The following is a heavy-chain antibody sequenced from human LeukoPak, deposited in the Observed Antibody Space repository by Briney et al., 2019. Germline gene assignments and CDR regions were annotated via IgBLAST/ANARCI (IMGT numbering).Heavy chain of an antibody. J-gene: IGHJ4*02. CDR2: IYHSGST. V-gene: IGHV4-38-2*01. CDR1: GYSISRGYY. Sequence: SETLSLTCAVSGYSISRGYYWGWIRPPPGKGLEWIGSIYHSGSTYYNPSLKSRVTISVDTSKNQFSLKLSSVTAADTAVYYCARVAGMYSSSWYYFDYWGQGTLVTVSS. D-gene: IGHD6-13*01. CDR3: ARVAGMYSSSWYYFDY.